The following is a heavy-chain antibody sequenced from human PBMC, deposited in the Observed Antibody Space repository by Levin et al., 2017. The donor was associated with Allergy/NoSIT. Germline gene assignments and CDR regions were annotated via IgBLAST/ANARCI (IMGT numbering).Heavy chain of an antibody. Sequence: GGSLRLSCKGSGYSFTRSWITWVRQMPGKGLEWMGRIDPSDSYTNYSPSFQGHVTISADKSISTAYLQWSSLKASDTALYYCARLGEESPMDWFDSWGQGTLVSVSS. CDR3: ARLGEESPMDWFDS. CDR1: GYSFTRSW. D-gene: IGHD2-21*01. J-gene: IGHJ5*01. CDR2: IDPSDSYT. V-gene: IGHV5-10-1*01.